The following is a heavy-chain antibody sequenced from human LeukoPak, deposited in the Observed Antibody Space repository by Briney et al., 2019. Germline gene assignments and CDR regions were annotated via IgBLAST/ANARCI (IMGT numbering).Heavy chain of an antibody. CDR2: INESGST. CDR1: GGSFSGYY. J-gene: IGHJ5*02. V-gene: IGHV4-34*01. Sequence: PSETLSLTCGVSGGSFSGYYWSWIRQSPGKGLEWIGEINESGSTDYNPSLMSRVTISLDTSKNQFSLKLSSVTAADTAVYYCARGQYCSSTSCLPDHYNWFDPWGQGTLVTVSS. D-gene: IGHD2-2*01. CDR3: ARGQYCSSTSCLPDHYNWFDP.